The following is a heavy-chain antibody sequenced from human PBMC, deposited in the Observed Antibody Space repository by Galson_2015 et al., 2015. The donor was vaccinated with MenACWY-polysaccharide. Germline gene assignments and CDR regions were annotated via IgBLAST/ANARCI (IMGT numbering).Heavy chain of an antibody. V-gene: IGHV3-30-3*01. J-gene: IGHJ6*02. CDR2: ISYDGSNK. Sequence: SLRLSCAASGFTFSSYAMHWVRQAPGKGLGWVAVISYDGSNKYYADSVKDRFTISRDNSKNTLYLQMNSLRAEDTALYYCAREYCDRTSCYGMDVWGQGTTVTVSS. D-gene: IGHD2-2*01. CDR3: AREYCDRTSCYGMDV. CDR1: GFTFSSYA.